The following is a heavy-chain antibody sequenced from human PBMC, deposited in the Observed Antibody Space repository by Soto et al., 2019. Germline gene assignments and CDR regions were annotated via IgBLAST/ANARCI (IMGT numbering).Heavy chain of an antibody. V-gene: IGHV4-31*03. D-gene: IGHD3-10*01. CDR1: GASISSGGYH. J-gene: IGHJ4*02. Sequence: QVQLQESGPGLVKPSQTLFLTCTVSGASISSGGYHWSWIRQHPGNGLEWIGYTHYNGYTYYNPSLKSRVTISLDTSKKLFSLNLSSVTAAATAVYFCARADYDSGSPHFDYWRQGALVTVS. CDR3: ARADYDSGSPHFDY. CDR2: THYNGYT.